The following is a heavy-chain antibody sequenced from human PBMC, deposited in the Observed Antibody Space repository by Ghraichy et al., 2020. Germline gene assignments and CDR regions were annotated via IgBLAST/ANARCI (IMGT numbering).Heavy chain of an antibody. CDR2: IVVGSGNI. J-gene: IGHJ4*01. CDR1: GFTFTNSV. D-gene: IGHD1-26*01. V-gene: IGHV1-58*01. CDR3: AAEGLYTGNRRGPICDY. Sequence: SVKVSCKASGFTFTNSVVLWVRQARGQRLEWLGWIVVGSGNINYAQKFQNRVTITTDMSASTAYMELSSLSSEDTAMYYCAAEGLYTGNRRGPICDYWGQGTLVTVSS.